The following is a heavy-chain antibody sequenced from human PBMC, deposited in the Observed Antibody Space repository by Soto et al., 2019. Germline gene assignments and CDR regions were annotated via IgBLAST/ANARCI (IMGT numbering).Heavy chain of an antibody. CDR1: GYAFTTYG. Sequence: QVHLVQSGAEVKKPGASVKVSCKGSGYAFTTYGITWVRQAPGQGLEWMRWISAHNGNTNYAQKRQGRVIVTRDTSTSTAYMELRSLRSDDTAVYYCARGRYGDYWGQGALVTVSS. CDR2: ISAHNGNT. CDR3: ARGRYGDY. D-gene: IGHD1-1*01. J-gene: IGHJ4*02. V-gene: IGHV1-18*01.